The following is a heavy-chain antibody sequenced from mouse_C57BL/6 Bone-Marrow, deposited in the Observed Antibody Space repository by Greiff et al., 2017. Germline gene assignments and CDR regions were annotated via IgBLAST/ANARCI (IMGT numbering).Heavy chain of an antibody. CDR2: IDPEDGET. J-gene: IGHJ3*01. CDR1: GFNINDYY. CDR3: ARERITRQGGFAY. D-gene: IGHD2-4*01. Sequence: EVKLLESGAELVKPGASVKLSCTASGFNINDYYMHWVKQRPEQGLEWIGRIDPEDGETKYAPKFQGKATITADTSSNTAYLQLSSLTSEDTAVYYCARERITRQGGFAYWGQGTLVTVSA. V-gene: IGHV14-2*01.